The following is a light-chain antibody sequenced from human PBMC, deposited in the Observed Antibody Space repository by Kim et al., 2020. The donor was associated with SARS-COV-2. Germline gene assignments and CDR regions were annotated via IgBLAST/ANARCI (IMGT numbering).Light chain of an antibody. CDR1: QSVSSY. V-gene: IGKV3-11*01. CDR3: QQRSNWPMYT. Sequence: LSPGERATLSCRASQSVSSYLAWYQQKPGQAPRLLIYDASNRATGIPARFSGSGSGTDFSLTISSLEPEDFAVYYCQQRSNWPMYTFGQGTKLEI. J-gene: IGKJ2*01. CDR2: DAS.